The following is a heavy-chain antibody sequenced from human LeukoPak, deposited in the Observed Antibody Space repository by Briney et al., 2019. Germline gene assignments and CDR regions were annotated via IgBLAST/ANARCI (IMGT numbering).Heavy chain of an antibody. Sequence: GGSLRLSCAASGFTFSSYWMRWVRQAPGKGLEWVANIKQDGSEKYYVDPVKGRFTISRDNAKNSLYLQMNSPRAEDTAVYYCARGTIAAAGYYYFDYWGQGTQVTVSS. J-gene: IGHJ4*02. V-gene: IGHV3-7*04. CDR2: IKQDGSEK. CDR1: GFTFSSYW. CDR3: ARGTIAAAGYYYFDY. D-gene: IGHD6-13*01.